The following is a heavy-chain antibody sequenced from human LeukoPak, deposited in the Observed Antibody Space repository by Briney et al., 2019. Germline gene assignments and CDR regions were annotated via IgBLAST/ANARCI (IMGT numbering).Heavy chain of an antibody. CDR1: AGSVNNSNFF. CDR3: ARHGYDRSGFHSN. D-gene: IGHD3-22*01. CDR2: IYTSGST. Sequence: PSGTLSLTCTVSAGSVNNSNFFWGWIRQPPGRGLEWLGSIYTSGSTYSNPSLKSRVTLSIDTSKSQFSLRLTSVTAADTAVYYCARHGYDRSGFHSNWGQGTLVTVSS. J-gene: IGHJ4*02. V-gene: IGHV4-39*01.